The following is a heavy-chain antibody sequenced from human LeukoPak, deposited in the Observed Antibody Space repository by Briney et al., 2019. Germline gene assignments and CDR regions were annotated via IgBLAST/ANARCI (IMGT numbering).Heavy chain of an antibody. J-gene: IGHJ4*02. D-gene: IGHD3-22*01. V-gene: IGHV4-39*01. Sequence: SETLSLTCTVSGGSISSSSYYWGWIRQPPGKGLEWIGSIYYSGSTYYNPSLKSRVTISVDTSKNQFSLKLSSVTAADTAVYYCAKINGVGYYDSSGYSDYWGQGTLVTVSS. CDR3: AKINGVGYYDSSGYSDY. CDR2: IYYSGST. CDR1: GGSISSSSYY.